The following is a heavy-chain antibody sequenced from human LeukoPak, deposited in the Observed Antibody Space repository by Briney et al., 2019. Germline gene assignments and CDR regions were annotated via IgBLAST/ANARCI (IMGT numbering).Heavy chain of an antibody. CDR2: ISSSSSYI. CDR3: ARDWGTKYSGYDLGIDY. CDR1: GFTFSSYG. J-gene: IGHJ4*02. Sequence: KAGGSLRLSCAASGFTFSSYGMHWVRQAPGKGLEWVSSISSSSSYIYYADSVKGRFTISRDNAKNSLYLQMNSLRAEDTAVYYCARDWGTKYSGYDLGIDYWGQGTLVTVSS. D-gene: IGHD5-12*01. V-gene: IGHV3-21*01.